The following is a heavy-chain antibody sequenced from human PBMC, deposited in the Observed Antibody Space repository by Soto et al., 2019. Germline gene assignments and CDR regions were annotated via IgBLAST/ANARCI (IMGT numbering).Heavy chain of an antibody. CDR1: GFSFSNYA. CDR3: AKGRMGYSHTMGSPWAFDT. J-gene: IGHJ3*02. Sequence: EVQLLESGGGLVQPGGSLRLSCAASGFSFSNYALPWVRRAPGKGLEWVSVISGCAATIHYADSVKGRFTISRDNSRNALYLQINCPGAEDMTVDYCAKGRMGYSHTMGSPWAFDTLGQGTMVTVTP. V-gene: IGHV3-23*01. CDR2: ISGCAATI. D-gene: IGHD3-10*01.